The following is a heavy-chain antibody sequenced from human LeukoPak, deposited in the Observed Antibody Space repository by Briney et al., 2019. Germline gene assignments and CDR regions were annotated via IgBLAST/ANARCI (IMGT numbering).Heavy chain of an antibody. V-gene: IGHV4-59*01. CDR1: GGSIGSYY. CDR2: IYYSGST. CDR3: ARVRSGYDDLYYYYGMDV. D-gene: IGHD5-12*01. J-gene: IGHJ6*04. Sequence: SETLSLTCTVSGGSIGSYYWSWIRQPPGKGLEWIGYIYYSGSTNYNPSLKSRVTISVDTSKNQFSLKLSSVTAADTAVYYCARVRSGYDDLYYYYGMDVWGKGTTVTVSS.